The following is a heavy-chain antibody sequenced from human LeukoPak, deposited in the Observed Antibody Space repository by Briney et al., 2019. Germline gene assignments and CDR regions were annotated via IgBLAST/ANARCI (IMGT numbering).Heavy chain of an antibody. D-gene: IGHD2-21*01. J-gene: IGHJ4*02. CDR3: ATQILLCHYY. V-gene: IGHV4-39*01. Sequence: SETLSCTCSGSGDSISSSSYYWGGIRQPPGKGLEWIGTIFYSGTTYYNPSLKSRVTMSVDTSNNQFSLKLTSVTAADTAMYYCATQILLCHYYWGQGTLVTVSS. CDR1: GDSISSSSYY. CDR2: IFYSGTT.